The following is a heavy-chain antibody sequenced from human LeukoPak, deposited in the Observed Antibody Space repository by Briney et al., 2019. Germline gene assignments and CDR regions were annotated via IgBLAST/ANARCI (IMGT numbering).Heavy chain of an antibody. CDR2: INHSGST. CDR3: ARGLAY. CDR1: GGSFSGYY. V-gene: IGHV4-34*01. J-gene: IGHJ4*02. Sequence: SETLSLTCAVYGGSFSGYYWSWIRQPPGKGLEWIGEINHSGSTNYNPSLKSRVTISVDTSKNQFSLKLSSVTAADTAVYYCARGLAYWGQGTLVAVSS.